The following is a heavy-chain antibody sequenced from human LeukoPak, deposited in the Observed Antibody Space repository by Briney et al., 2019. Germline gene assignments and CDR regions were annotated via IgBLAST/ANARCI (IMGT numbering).Heavy chain of an antibody. CDR1: GFTFSSYA. J-gene: IGHJ4*02. V-gene: IGHV3-64*01. Sequence: GGSLRLSCAASGFTFSSYAMPWVRQAPGKGLEYVSAISSNGGSTYYANSVKGRFTISRDNSKNTLYLQMGSLRAEDMAVYYCARAQAGYNWNYVDYWGQGTLVTVSS. CDR3: ARAQAGYNWNYVDY. CDR2: ISSNGGST. D-gene: IGHD1-20*01.